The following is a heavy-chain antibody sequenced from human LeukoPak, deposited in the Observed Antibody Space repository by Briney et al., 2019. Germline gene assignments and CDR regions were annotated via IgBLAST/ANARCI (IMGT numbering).Heavy chain of an antibody. CDR3: ARDPHYYDSSGYRIAAFDI. Sequence: KPGGSLRLSCAASGFTFSSYSMNWVRQAPGKGLEWVSSISSSSSYIYYADSVKGRFTISRDNAKNSLYLQMNSLRAEDTAVYYCARDPHYYDSSGYRIAAFDIWGQGTMVTVSS. J-gene: IGHJ3*02. D-gene: IGHD3-22*01. CDR2: ISSSSSYI. V-gene: IGHV3-21*01. CDR1: GFTFSSYS.